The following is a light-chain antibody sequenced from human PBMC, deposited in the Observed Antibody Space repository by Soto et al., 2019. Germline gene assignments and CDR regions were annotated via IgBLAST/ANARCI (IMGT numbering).Light chain of an antibody. V-gene: IGKV3-15*01. CDR3: QHYNSYSEA. CDR2: GAS. CDR1: QSVSSN. Sequence: EIVMTQSPGSLSVSPGERATLSCRASQSVSSNLAWYQQKPGQAPRLLMYGASTRAIGIPARFSGSGSGTEFTLTISSLQPDDFATYYCQHYNSYSEAFGQGTKVELK. J-gene: IGKJ1*01.